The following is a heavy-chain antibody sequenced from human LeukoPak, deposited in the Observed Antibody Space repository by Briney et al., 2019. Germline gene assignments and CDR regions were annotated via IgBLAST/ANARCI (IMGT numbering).Heavy chain of an antibody. J-gene: IGHJ6*04. V-gene: IGHV3-48*03. Sequence: GRSLRLSCADSGFTFSSYEMNWVHQTPGKGLEWVSYISSSGSTIYYADSVKGRFTISRDNAKNSLYLQMNSLRAEDTAVYYCAELGITMIGGVWGKGTTVTISS. CDR2: ISSSGSTI. CDR3: AELGITMIGGV. CDR1: GFTFSSYE. D-gene: IGHD3-10*02.